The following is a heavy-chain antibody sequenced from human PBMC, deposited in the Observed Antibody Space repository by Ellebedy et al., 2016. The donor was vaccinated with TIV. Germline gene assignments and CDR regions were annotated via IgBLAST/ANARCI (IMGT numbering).Heavy chain of an antibody. CDR1: GSTFSSFW. J-gene: IGHJ4*02. CDR3: ARGRFCSSTSCSHFDC. CDR2: IWEDGSET. Sequence: GESLKISXVASGSTFSSFWMSWVRQAPGKGLGWVANIWEDGSETYYVDAVKGRFTISRDNAKNSVYLQMNSLRAEDTGVYYCARGRFCSSTSCSHFDCWGQGTLVTVSS. D-gene: IGHD2-2*01. V-gene: IGHV3-7*01.